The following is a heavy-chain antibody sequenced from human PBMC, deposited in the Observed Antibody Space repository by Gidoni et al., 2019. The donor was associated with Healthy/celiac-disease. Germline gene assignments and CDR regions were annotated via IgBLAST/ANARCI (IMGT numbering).Heavy chain of an antibody. CDR3: ARVYEYGSGAEFYYGMDV. Sequence: QVQLVQSGAEVKKPGSSVKVSCKASGGTFSRYALSWVRQAPGQGLEWMGGIIPIFGTANYAQKFQGRVTITADESTSTAYMELSSLRSEDTAVYYCARVYEYGSGAEFYYGMDVWGQGTTVTVSS. D-gene: IGHD3-10*01. CDR1: GGTFSRYA. V-gene: IGHV1-69*01. CDR2: IIPIFGTA. J-gene: IGHJ6*02.